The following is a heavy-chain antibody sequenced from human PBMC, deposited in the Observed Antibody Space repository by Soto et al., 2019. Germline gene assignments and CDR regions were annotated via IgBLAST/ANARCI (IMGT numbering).Heavy chain of an antibody. V-gene: IGHV3-21*04. CDR3: AKATHNWNCPDY. J-gene: IGHJ4*02. Sequence: EVQLVESGGGLVKPGGSLRLSCAASGFTFSSYSMNWVRQAPGKGLEWVSSISSSSSYIYYADSVKGRFTISRDNSKNTLYLQMNSLRAEDTAVYYCAKATHNWNCPDYWGQGTLVTVSS. D-gene: IGHD1-7*01. CDR2: ISSSSSYI. CDR1: GFTFSSYS.